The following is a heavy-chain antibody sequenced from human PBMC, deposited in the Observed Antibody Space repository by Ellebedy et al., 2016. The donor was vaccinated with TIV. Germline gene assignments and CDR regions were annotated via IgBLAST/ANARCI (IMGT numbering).Heavy chain of an antibody. CDR2: INPNSGGT. CDR1: GGTFSSYA. V-gene: IGHV1-18*01. CDR3: ARGGWLDAFDI. D-gene: IGHD6-19*01. Sequence: AASVKVSCKASGGTFSSYAISWVRQAPGQGLEWMGWINPNSGGTNYAQKLQGRVTMTTDTSTSTAYMELRSLRSDDTAVYYCARGGWLDAFDIWGQGTMVTVSS. J-gene: IGHJ3*02.